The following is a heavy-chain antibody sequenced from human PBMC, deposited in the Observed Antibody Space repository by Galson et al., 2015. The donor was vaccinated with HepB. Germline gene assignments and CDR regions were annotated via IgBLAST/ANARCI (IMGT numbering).Heavy chain of an antibody. D-gene: IGHD3-10*01. J-gene: IGHJ4*02. V-gene: IGHV3-30*18. CDR2: ISYDGSNK. CDR1: GFTFSSYG. Sequence: SLRLSCAASGFTFSSYGMHWVRQAPGKGLEWVAVISYDGSNKYYADSVKGRFTISRDNSKNTLYLQMNSLRAEDTAVYYCAKVGGRYYGSGSYYNPYYFDYWGQGTLVTVSS. CDR3: AKVGGRYYGSGSYYNPYYFDY.